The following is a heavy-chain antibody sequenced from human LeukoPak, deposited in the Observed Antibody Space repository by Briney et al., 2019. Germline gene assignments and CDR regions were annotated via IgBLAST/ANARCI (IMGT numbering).Heavy chain of an antibody. CDR2: INPSGGST. Sequence: ASVKVSCKASGYTFTSYYMHWVRQAPGQGLEWMGIINPSGGSTSYAQKFQGRVTITRNTSISTAYMELSSLRSEDTAVYYCARVTPSGGSYPFDYWGQGTLVTVSS. CDR1: GYTFTSYY. D-gene: IGHD1-26*01. J-gene: IGHJ4*02. CDR3: ARVTPSGGSYPFDY. V-gene: IGHV1-46*01.